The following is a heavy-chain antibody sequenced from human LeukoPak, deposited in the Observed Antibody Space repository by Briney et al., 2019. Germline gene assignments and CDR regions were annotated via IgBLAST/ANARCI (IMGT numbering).Heavy chain of an antibody. D-gene: IGHD4-17*01. J-gene: IGHJ6*02. V-gene: IGHV4-39*07. CDR3: ARYGDFPYYYGMDV. CDR2: IYYSGST. CDR1: GGSISSSSYY. Sequence: PSETLSLTCTVSGGSISSSSYYWGWIRQPPGKGLEWVGSIYYSGSTYYNPSLKSRVTISVDTSKNQFSLKLSSVTAADTAVYYCARYGDFPYYYGMDVWGQGTTVTVSS.